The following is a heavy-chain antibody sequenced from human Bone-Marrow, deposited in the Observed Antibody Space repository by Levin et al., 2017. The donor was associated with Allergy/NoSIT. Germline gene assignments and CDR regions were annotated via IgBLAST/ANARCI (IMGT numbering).Heavy chain of an antibody. Sequence: PSETLSLTCIVSTGSIHTSDFFWGWVRQPPGKGLEWIGTIYHSGTTYYNPSLKSRVTMSVDTSKNQLSLGLTSVTAADTAVYYCARLPSATTYFDSWGQGVLVIVS. CDR2: IYHSGTT. CDR3: ARLPSATTYFDS. V-gene: IGHV4-39*01. J-gene: IGHJ4*02. CDR1: TGSIHTSDFF. D-gene: IGHD4-17*01.